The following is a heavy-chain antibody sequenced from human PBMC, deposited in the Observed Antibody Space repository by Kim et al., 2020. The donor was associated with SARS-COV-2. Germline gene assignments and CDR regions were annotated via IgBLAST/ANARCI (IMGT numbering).Heavy chain of an antibody. CDR1: GGSISSYY. CDR3: ARSQLKTFTTIDGMDV. CDR2: IYYSGST. J-gene: IGHJ6*02. V-gene: IGHV4-59*01. D-gene: IGHD3-22*01. Sequence: SETLSLTCTVSGGSISSYYWSWIRQPPGKGLEWIGYIYYSGSTNYNPSLKSRVTISVDTSKNQFSLKLSSVTAADTAVYYCARSQLKTFTTIDGMDVWGQGTTVTVSS.